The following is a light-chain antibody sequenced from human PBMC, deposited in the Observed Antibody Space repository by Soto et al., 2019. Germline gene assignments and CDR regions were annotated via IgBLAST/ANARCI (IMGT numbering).Light chain of an antibody. CDR3: QQYNNWPRT. Sequence: EIVLTQSPGTLSFSPGERATLTCRASQSVSSNLAWYQQKPGQAPRLLIHGASTRATGIPARFSGSGSGTEFTLTISSLQSEDFAVYYCQQYNNWPRTFGQGTKVDIK. CDR1: QSVSSN. CDR2: GAS. J-gene: IGKJ1*01. V-gene: IGKV3-15*01.